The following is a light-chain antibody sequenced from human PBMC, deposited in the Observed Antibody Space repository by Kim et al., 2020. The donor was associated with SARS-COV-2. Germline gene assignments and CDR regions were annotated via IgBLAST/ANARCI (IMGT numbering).Light chain of an antibody. V-gene: IGKV1-27*01. CDR1: QGIANH. CDR3: QTYSSVPLT. CDR2: AAS. J-gene: IGKJ4*01. Sequence: DIQVTQSPSSLSASVGDRVTISCRASQGIANHLAWYQQRPGKVPKLLIYAASTLQSGVPSRFSGSGSGSDFTLTISALQPEDVATYYCQTYSSVPLTFGGGTKLEI.